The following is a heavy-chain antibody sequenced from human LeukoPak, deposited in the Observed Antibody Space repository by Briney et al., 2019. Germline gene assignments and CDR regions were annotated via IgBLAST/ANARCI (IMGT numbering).Heavy chain of an antibody. CDR3: AKDRAWGAFAY. D-gene: IGHD1-26*01. J-gene: IGHJ4*02. CDR1: GGPFSGYY. Sequence: ETLSLTCAVYGGPFSGYYWSWIRQPPGKALEWVSGITGDGRTYYVDSVKGRFTISRDNSKNTLYLQMNILRAEDTAIYYCAKDRAWGAFAYWGQGTLVTVSS. CDR2: ITGDGRT. V-gene: IGHV3-23*01.